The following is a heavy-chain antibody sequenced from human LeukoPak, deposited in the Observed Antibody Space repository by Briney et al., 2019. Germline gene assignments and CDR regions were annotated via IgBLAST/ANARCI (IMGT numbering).Heavy chain of an antibody. D-gene: IGHD4-17*01. J-gene: IGHJ5*02. CDR2: TNPNSGNT. CDR1: GYTFTSYD. CDR3: ARSEYTTTVTTWGFDP. V-gene: IGHV1-8*01. Sequence: ASVKVSCKASGYTFTSYDINWVRQATGQGLEWVGWTNPNSGNTGYAQQLQGRVTMTRNTSIRTAYMELSSLRSEDTAVYYCARSEYTTTVTTWGFDPWGQGPLVTVSS.